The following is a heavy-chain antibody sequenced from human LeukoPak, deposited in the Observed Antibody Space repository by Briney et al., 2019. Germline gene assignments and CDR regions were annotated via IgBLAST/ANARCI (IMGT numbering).Heavy chain of an antibody. D-gene: IGHD3-10*01. Sequence: PSQTLSLTCAVTGASVSSGGSSWAWIRQPPGKGLKWIGYIYHIVNTFYNPSLQSRVTISVDRAKNQVSLRLTSVTAADTAVYYCARDSYGLGSNYFDPSGQGTQVTVSS. J-gene: IGHJ5*02. CDR2: IYHIVNT. V-gene: IGHV4-30-2*01. CDR1: GASVSSGGSS. CDR3: ARDSYGLGSNYFDP.